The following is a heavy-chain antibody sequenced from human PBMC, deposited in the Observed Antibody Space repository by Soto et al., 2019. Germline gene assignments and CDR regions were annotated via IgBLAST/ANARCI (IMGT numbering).Heavy chain of an antibody. CDR2: INQDGREE. Sequence: EIQLVESGGGLVQPGGSLRLDCAASGFTFRSCWMNWVRQAPGKGLEWVANINQDGREEYYVDPVKGPVSVSRDNAKNSLYLQRHRPRVEDTAVYYCASGLDDWGQGTTVIVS. J-gene: IGHJ6*02. CDR3: ASGLDD. CDR1: GFTFRSCW. V-gene: IGHV3-7*05.